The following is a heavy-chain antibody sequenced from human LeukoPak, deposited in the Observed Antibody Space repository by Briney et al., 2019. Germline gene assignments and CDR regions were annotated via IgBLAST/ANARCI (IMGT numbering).Heavy chain of an antibody. CDR1: GFTFSSYG. D-gene: IGHD6-13*01. Sequence: PGGSLRLSCAASGFTFSSYGMHWVRQAPGKGLEWVAVIWYDGSNKYYADSVKGRFTISRDNSKNTLYLQMNSLRAEDTAVYYCARDARIAAAGFDPRGQGTLVTVS. V-gene: IGHV3-33*01. J-gene: IGHJ5*02. CDR2: IWYDGSNK. CDR3: ARDARIAAAGFDP.